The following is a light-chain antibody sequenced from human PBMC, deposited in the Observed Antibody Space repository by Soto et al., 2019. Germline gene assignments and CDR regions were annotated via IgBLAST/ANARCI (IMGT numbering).Light chain of an antibody. CDR3: QHYNSYSEA. CDR2: KAS. V-gene: IGKV1-5*03. Sequence: DIQMTQSPSTLSGSVGDRVTITCRASQTSSSWLAWYLQKPGKARKLLIYKASTLKSGVPSRFSGSGSGTEFTLTISSLQPDDFATYYCQHYNSYSEAFGQGTKV. J-gene: IGKJ1*01. CDR1: QTSSSW.